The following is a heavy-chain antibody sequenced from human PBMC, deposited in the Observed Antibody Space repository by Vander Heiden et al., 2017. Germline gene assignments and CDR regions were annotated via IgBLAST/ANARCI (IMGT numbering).Heavy chain of an antibody. Sequence: QVQLQESGPGLVKPSQTLSLTCTVSGGSISCGGYYWSWIRQHPGKGLEWIGYIYYSGSTYYNPSLKSRVTISVDTSKNQFSLKLSSVTAADTAVYYCAVFFGLSGPHAFDIWGQGTMVTVSS. CDR2: IYYSGST. CDR3: AVFFGLSGPHAFDI. J-gene: IGHJ3*02. D-gene: IGHD3-10*01. V-gene: IGHV4-31*03. CDR1: GGSISCGGYY.